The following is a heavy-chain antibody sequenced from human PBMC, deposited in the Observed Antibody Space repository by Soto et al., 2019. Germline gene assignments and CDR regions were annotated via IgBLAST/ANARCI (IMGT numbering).Heavy chain of an antibody. Sequence: QVQLVQSGAEVKKPGSSVKVSCKASGGTFSSYAISWVRQAPGQGLEWMGGIIPIFGTANYAQKFQGRVTSTADESTSTAYMERSSLRSEDTAVYYCARDDYGGNSGFDYYGMDVWGQGTTVTVSS. CDR1: GGTFSSYA. V-gene: IGHV1-69*12. J-gene: IGHJ6*02. CDR3: ARDDYGGNSGFDYYGMDV. D-gene: IGHD4-17*01. CDR2: IIPIFGTA.